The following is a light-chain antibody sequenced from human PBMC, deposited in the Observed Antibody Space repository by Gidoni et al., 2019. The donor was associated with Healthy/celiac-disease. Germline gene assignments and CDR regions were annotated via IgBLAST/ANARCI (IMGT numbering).Light chain of an antibody. CDR2: EVS. CDR3: RSYAGSNNLKV. CDR1: SSDVGGYNY. Sequence: HSALTQPPSASGSPVQSGTISCTCTSSDVGGYNYVSWYQQHPGKAPKLMIYEVSKRPSGVPDRFSGSKSGNTASLTVSGLQDEDEADYYCRSYAGSNNLKVFGGGTKLTVL. V-gene: IGLV2-8*01. J-gene: IGLJ2*01.